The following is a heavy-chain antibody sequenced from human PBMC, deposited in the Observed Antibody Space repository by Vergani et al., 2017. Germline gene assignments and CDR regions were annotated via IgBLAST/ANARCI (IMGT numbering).Heavy chain of an antibody. CDR3: ARDSSKRFLEWLRRGMDFDY. Sequence: VRLLESGGGLVQPGGSLRLSCAASGFTFSSYAMHWVRQAPGKGLEWVAVISYDGSNKYYADSVKGRFTISRDNSKNTLYLQMNSLRAEDTAVYYCARDSSKRFLEWLRRGMDFDYWGQGTLVTVSS. J-gene: IGHJ4*02. V-gene: IGHV3-30-3*01. CDR2: ISYDGSNK. D-gene: IGHD3-3*01. CDR1: GFTFSSYA.